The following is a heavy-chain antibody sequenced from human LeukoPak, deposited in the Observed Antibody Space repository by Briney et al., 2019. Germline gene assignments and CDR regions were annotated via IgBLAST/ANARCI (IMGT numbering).Heavy chain of an antibody. CDR2: INHSGST. J-gene: IGHJ6*03. CDR1: NGSFSGYY. D-gene: IGHD7-27*01. CDR3: AREVLGIDLGPNYYYYYMDV. Sequence: SETLSLTCAVYNGSFSGYYWSWIRQPPGKGLEWIGEINHSGSTNYNPSLKSRVTISVDTSKNQFSLKLSSVTAADTAVYYCAREVLGIDLGPNYYYYYMDVWGKGTTVTVSS. V-gene: IGHV4-34*01.